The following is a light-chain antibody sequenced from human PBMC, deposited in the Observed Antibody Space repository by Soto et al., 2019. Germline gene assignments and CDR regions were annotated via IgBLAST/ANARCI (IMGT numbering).Light chain of an antibody. J-gene: IGLJ2*01. Sequence: QSALTQPASVSGSPGQSITISCTGTSSDVGGYNYVSWYQQHPGKAPKLMIYDVSNRPSRISNRFSGSKSGNTASLTISGLQAEDEADYYCSSYTSSNTVVFGGGTKLTVL. V-gene: IGLV2-14*01. CDR1: SSDVGGYNY. CDR3: SSYTSSNTVV. CDR2: DVS.